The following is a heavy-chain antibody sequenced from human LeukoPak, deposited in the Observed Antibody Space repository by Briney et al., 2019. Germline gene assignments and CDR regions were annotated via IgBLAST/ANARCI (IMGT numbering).Heavy chain of an antibody. CDR3: ARDYGDGYFDY. D-gene: IGHD7-27*01. CDR2: ISSNGGST. CDR1: GGTFSSYA. Sequence: GGSLRLFCAASGGTFSSYAMHWVRQAPGKGLEYVSAISSNGGSTYYANSVKGRFTISRDNSKNTLYLQMGSLRAEDMAVYYCARDYGDGYFDYWGQGTLVIVSS. V-gene: IGHV3-64*01. J-gene: IGHJ4*02.